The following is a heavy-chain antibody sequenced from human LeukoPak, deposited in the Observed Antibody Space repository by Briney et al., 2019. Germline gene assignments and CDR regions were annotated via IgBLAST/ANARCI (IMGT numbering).Heavy chain of an antibody. V-gene: IGHV3-49*05. D-gene: IGHD1-26*01. CDR2: IRSKAYGGTT. CDR3: TRDHSTIVGATDY. Sequence: NPGGSLRLSCTASGFTFGDYGMSWFRQAPGRGLEWVGFIRSKAYGGTTEYAASVKGRFTISRDDSKSIAYLQVNSLKTEDTAVYYCTRDHSTIVGATDYWGQGTLVTVSS. J-gene: IGHJ4*02. CDR1: GFTFGDYG.